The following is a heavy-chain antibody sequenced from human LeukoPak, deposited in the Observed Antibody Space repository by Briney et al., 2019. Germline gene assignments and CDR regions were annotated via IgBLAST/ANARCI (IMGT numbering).Heavy chain of an antibody. CDR1: GGTFSSYA. CDR2: IIPIFGTA. D-gene: IGHD1-1*01. V-gene: IGHV1-69*13. J-gene: IGHJ6*03. CDR3: ARDLSTTGPVPHYYYYMDV. Sequence: ASVKVSCKASGGTFSSYAISWVRQAPGQGLEWMGGIIPIFGTANYAQKFQGRVTITADESTSTAYMELSSLRSEDTAVYYCARDLSTTGPVPHYYYYMDVWGKGTTVTVSS.